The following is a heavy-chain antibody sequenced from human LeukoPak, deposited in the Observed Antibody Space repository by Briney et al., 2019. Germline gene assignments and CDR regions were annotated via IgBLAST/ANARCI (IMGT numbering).Heavy chain of an antibody. Sequence: SETLSLTCTVSGGSISSYYWSWIRQPPGKGLEWIAYLFYSGSTDYSPSLESRVTISVDTSKNQFSLKLRSVTAADTAVYYCATVAVIRGVTYFDYWGQGTLVTVSS. CDR2: LFYSGST. CDR3: ATVAVIRGVTYFDY. J-gene: IGHJ4*02. D-gene: IGHD3-10*01. CDR1: GGSISSYY. V-gene: IGHV4-59*01.